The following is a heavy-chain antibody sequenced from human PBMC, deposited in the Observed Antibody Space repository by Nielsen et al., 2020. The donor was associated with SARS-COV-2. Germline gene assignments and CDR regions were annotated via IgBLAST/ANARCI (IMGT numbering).Heavy chain of an antibody. CDR1: GCTFDDYG. CDR3: AKDRASSASYGMDV. D-gene: IGHD2-2*01. V-gene: IGHV3-23*01. Sequence: GGSLRLSCAAAGCTFDDYGMSWVLQAPGEGLEWVSAISGSGGSTYYADSVKGRFTISRDNSKNTLYLQMNSLRAEDTAVYYCAKDRASSASYGMDVWGQGTTVTVSS. J-gene: IGHJ6*02. CDR2: ISGSGGST.